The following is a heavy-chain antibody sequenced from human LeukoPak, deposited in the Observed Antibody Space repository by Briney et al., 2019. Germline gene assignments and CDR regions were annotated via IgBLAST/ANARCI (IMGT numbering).Heavy chain of an antibody. Sequence: SETLSLTCAVSGYSISNDYWVWIRQPPGRGLEWIGSLYHSGSAYYNTSLRSRVSMSVDTSKNQFSLTLSFVTAADTAVYYCARQHDSYYYYYIDVWGSGTTVTVSS. CDR1: GYSISNDY. CDR3: ARQHDSYYYYYIDV. V-gene: IGHV4-38-2*01. CDR2: LYHSGSA. J-gene: IGHJ6*03.